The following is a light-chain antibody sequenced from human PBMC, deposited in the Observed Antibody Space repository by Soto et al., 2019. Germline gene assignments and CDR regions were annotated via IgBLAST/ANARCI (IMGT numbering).Light chain of an antibody. CDR3: QQYNNWPLT. V-gene: IGKV3-11*01. CDR2: DAS. J-gene: IGKJ4*01. Sequence: EIVLIQSPATLSLSPGERATLSCRASQSVGSYLAWYQHKPGQAPRLLISDASNRATGIPARFSASGSGTEFTLTITSLQSEDFAVYYCQQYNNWPLTFGGGTKVDIK. CDR1: QSVGSY.